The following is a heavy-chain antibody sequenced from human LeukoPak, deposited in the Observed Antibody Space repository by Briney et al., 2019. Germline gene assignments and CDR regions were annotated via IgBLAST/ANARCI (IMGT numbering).Heavy chain of an antibody. J-gene: IGHJ4*02. V-gene: IGHV4-59*01. Sequence: PSETLSLTRTVSGGSISSYYWSWIRQPPGKGLEWIGYIYYSGSTNYNPSLKSRVTISVDTSKNQFSLKLSSVTAADTAVYYCASIEMATRYFDYWGQGTLVTVSS. CDR3: ASIEMATRYFDY. CDR2: IYYSGST. CDR1: GGSISSYY. D-gene: IGHD5-24*01.